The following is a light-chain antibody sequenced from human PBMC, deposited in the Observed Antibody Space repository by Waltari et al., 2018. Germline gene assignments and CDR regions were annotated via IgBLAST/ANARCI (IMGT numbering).Light chain of an antibody. CDR3: QSYDSSLNYV. CDR1: SSNIGAGYD. Sequence: QSVLTQPPSVSGAPGQRVTISCTGSSSNIGAGYDLHWYQQLPGTAPKLLIYVNNNRPSGVPDRFSGSKSGTSASLAIAGLLAEDEADYYCQSYDSSLNYVFGTGTKVTVL. V-gene: IGLV1-40*01. CDR2: VNN. J-gene: IGLJ1*01.